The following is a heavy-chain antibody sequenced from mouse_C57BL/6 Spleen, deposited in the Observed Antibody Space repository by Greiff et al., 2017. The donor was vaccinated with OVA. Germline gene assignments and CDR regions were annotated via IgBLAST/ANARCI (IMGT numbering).Heavy chain of an antibody. D-gene: IGHD1-1*01. J-gene: IGHJ2*01. CDR2: ISGGGGNT. V-gene: IGHV5-9*01. CDR1: GFTFSSYT. Sequence: EVQGVESGGGLVKPGGSLKLSCAASGFTFSSYTMSWVRQTPEKRLEWVATISGGGGNTYYPDSVKGRFTISRDNAKNTLYLQMSSLRSEDTALYYGARHDYYGSSPVYFDYWGQGTTLTVSA. CDR3: ARHDYYGSSPVYFDY.